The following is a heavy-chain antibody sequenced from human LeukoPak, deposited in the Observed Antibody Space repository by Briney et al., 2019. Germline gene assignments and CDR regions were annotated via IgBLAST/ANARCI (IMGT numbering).Heavy chain of an antibody. V-gene: IGHV4-39*07. Sequence: PSETLSLTCTVSGGSISSSSYYWGWIRQPPGKGLEWIGSIYYSGSTYYNPSLKSRVTISVDTSKNQFSLKLSSVTAADTAVYYCASPYSGSYIPHHRDDAFDIWGQGTMVTVSS. D-gene: IGHD1-26*01. CDR3: ASPYSGSYIPHHRDDAFDI. CDR2: IYYSGST. J-gene: IGHJ3*02. CDR1: GGSISSSSYY.